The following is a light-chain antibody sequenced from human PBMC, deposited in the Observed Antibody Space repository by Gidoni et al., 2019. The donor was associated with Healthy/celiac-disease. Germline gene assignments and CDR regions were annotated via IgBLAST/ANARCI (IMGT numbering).Light chain of an antibody. CDR2: DAS. CDR3: QQYDNLPPLT. CDR1: QDISNY. J-gene: IGKJ4*01. V-gene: IGKV1-33*01. Sequence: DLQMTQSPSSLSASVGDRVTITCQASQDISNYLHWYQQKPGRAPKLLIYDASNLETGVPSRFSGSGCGTDFTFTISSLQAEDIATYYCQQYDNLPPLTFGGGTKVEIK.